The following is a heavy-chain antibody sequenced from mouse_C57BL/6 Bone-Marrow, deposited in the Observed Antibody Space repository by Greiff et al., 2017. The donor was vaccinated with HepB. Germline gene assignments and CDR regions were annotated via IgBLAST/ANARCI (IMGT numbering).Heavy chain of an antibody. CDR1: GYTFTSYG. CDR2: IYPRSGNT. V-gene: IGHV1-81*01. J-gene: IGHJ4*01. Sequence: QVQLQQSGAELARPGASVKLSCKASGYTFTSYGISWVKQRTGQGLEWIGEIYPRSGNTYYNEKFKGKATLTADKSSSTAYMELRSLTSEDSAVYFGARSEDGSPFYAMDYWGQGTSVTVSS. CDR3: ARSEDGSPFYAMDY. D-gene: IGHD1-1*01.